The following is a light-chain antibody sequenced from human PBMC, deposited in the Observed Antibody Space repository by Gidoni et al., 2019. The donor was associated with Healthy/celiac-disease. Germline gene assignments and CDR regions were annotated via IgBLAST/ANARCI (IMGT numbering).Light chain of an antibody. CDR1: QNISGW. Sequence: DLQMTQSPSTLSASVGDRVTLTCRASQNISGWLAWYQQKPGKAPNLLIYKASSLESGVPSRFSGSGSGTEFTLTISSLQPDDFTTYYCQQYTSYPVTFGQGTKLEIK. CDR3: QQYTSYPVT. V-gene: IGKV1-5*03. J-gene: IGKJ2*01. CDR2: KAS.